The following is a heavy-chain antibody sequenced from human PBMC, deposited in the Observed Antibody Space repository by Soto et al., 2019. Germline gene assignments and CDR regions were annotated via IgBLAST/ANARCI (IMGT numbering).Heavy chain of an antibody. V-gene: IGHV4-4*07. CDR1: GASISGFY. CDR2: IYATGTT. CDR3: VWVGTKSLRDWFDP. D-gene: IGHD1-1*01. J-gene: IGHJ5*02. Sequence: QVQLQESGPGLVKPSETLSLTCTVSGASISGFYWSWIRKSAGKGLEWIGRIYATGTTDYNPALKSRVMMSVDTSKKQFSRKLRSVTAADTAVYYCVWVGTKSLRDWFDPWGQGISVTVSS.